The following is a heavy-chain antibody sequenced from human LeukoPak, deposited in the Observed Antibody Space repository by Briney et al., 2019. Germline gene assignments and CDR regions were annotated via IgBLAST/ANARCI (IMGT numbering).Heavy chain of an antibody. CDR1: GYTFTGNY. Sequence: ASVKVSCKASGYTFTGNYLHWVRQAPGQGLEWMGWIIPNSGGTNYVQKFQGRVTMTRDTSLSTAYMELSSLRSDDTAVYFCARERSGYYAFDYWGQGTLVTVSS. CDR2: IIPNSGGT. J-gene: IGHJ4*02. D-gene: IGHD3-3*01. V-gene: IGHV1-2*02. CDR3: ARERSGYYAFDY.